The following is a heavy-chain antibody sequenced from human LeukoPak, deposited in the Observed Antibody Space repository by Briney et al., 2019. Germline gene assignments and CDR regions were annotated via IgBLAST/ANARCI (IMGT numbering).Heavy chain of an antibody. J-gene: IGHJ5*02. Sequence: ASVKVSCKASGYTFTSYGISWVRQAPGQGLEWMGWISAYNGNTNYAQKLQGRVTMTTDTSTSTAYMELSSLRSEDTAVYYCARDPDWNYGGAWFDPWGQGTLVTVSS. CDR1: GYTFTSYG. CDR2: ISAYNGNT. D-gene: IGHD1-7*01. CDR3: ARDPDWNYGGAWFDP. V-gene: IGHV1-18*01.